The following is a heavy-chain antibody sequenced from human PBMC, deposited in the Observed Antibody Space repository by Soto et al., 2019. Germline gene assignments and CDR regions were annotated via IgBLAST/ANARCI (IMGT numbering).Heavy chain of an antibody. V-gene: IGHV4-39*01. CDR2: IYYSGST. CDR3: ARHLGSSWYEDLQYYFDY. D-gene: IGHD6-13*01. J-gene: IGHJ4*02. Sequence: QLQLQESGPGLVKPSETLSLTCTVSGGSISSSSYYWGWIRQPPGKGLEWIGSIYYSGSTYYNPSLKSRVTISVDTSKNQFSLKLSSVTAADTAVYYCARHLGSSWYEDLQYYFDYWGQGTLVTVSS. CDR1: GGSISSSSYY.